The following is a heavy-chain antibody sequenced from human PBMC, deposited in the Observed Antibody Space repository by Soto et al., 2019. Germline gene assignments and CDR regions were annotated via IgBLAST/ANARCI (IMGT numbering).Heavy chain of an antibody. Sequence: GGSLRLSCAASGFTFIGYSVNWGRQAPGKGLEWVSYISSGSKAIYYADPVKGRFTVSRDNARNSQYLQMNSLRDEDTAVYYCAREDILGARSFDYWGQGTLVTVSS. CDR2: ISSGSKAI. D-gene: IGHD1-26*01. V-gene: IGHV3-48*02. J-gene: IGHJ4*02. CDR3: AREDILGARSFDY. CDR1: GFTFIGYS.